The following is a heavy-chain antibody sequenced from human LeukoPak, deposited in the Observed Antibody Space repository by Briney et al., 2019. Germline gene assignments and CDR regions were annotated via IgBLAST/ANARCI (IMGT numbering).Heavy chain of an antibody. CDR1: GFTFSSYS. CDR2: ISSSSSYI. V-gene: IGHV3-21*01. J-gene: IGHJ3*02. D-gene: IGHD2-21*01. Sequence: GGSLRLSCAASGFTFSSYSMTWVRQAPGKGLEWVSSISSSSSYIYYADSVKGRFTISRDNAKNSLYLQMNSLRAEDTAVYFCVREFSPHCSGDYCLRSGFDTWGQGTMVTVS. CDR3: VREFSPHCSGDYCLRSGFDT.